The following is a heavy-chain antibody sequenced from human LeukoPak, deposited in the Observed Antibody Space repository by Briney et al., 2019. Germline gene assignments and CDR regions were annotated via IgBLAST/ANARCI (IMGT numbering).Heavy chain of an antibody. CDR2: TYYRSKWYN. V-gene: IGHV6-1*01. D-gene: IGHD1-26*01. CDR3: ARLVGASWFDS. Sequence: SQTLSLTCAISGDSVSTNSATWTWLRQSPSRGLEWLGRTYYRSKWYNDYAVSMKSRITINPDTSKNQFSLQLNSVTPEDTAVYYCARLVGASWFDSWGQGTLVTVSP. J-gene: IGHJ5*01. CDR1: GDSVSTNSAT.